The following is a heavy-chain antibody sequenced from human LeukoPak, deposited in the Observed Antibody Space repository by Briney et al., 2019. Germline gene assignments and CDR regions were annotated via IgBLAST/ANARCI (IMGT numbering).Heavy chain of an antibody. V-gene: IGHV4-61*02. J-gene: IGHJ2*01. CDR2: IYTIGST. Sequence: SETLSLTCTVSGGSISSGSYYWSWIRQPAGQGLEWIGRIYTIGSTNYNPSLKSRVTISVDTSKNQFSLKLSSVSAADTAVYYCARDGGSYYWYFDLWGHGTLVTVSS. CDR1: GGSISSGSYY. D-gene: IGHD1-26*01. CDR3: ARDGGSYYWYFDL.